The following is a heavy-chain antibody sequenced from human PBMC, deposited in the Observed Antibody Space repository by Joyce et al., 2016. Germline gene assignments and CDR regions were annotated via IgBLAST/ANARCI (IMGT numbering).Heavy chain of an antibody. CDR1: GFSFNTYS. D-gene: IGHD5-24*01. J-gene: IGHJ4*02. CDR2: ISASSGTI. V-gene: IGHV3-48*02. Sequence: EVQLVESGGGLVQPGGSLRLSCAASGFSFNTYSINWVRQAPGKGLEWLSYISASSGTIYYADSVKGQFTISRDNAKNSVYLQMNSLRDEDTAVYYCARVGRTGYTCDYWGQGTLVTVSS. CDR3: ARVGRTGYTCDY.